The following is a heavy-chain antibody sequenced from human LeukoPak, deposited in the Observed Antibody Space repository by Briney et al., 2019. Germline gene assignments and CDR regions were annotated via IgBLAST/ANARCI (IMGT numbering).Heavy chain of an antibody. CDR3: ADGGYSYGPGPYEPLH. CDR1: GFTFSAYA. Sequence: GGSLRLSCAASGFTFSAYAMHWVRQAPGKGLEWVAVIWYDGSNKYYADSVKGRFTISRDNAKNSLYLQMNSLRAEDTAVYYCADGGYSYGPGPYEPLHWGQGTLVTVSS. CDR2: IWYDGSNK. D-gene: IGHD5-18*01. J-gene: IGHJ4*02. V-gene: IGHV3-33*03.